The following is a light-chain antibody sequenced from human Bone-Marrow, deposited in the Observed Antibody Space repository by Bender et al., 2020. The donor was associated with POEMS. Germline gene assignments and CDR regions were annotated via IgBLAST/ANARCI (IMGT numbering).Light chain of an antibody. Sequence: QSALTQPASVSGSPGQSITISCTGTINDVGTYNLVSWYQQLPGKAPKLLIYEDTKRHSGSSDRFSGSKSGNTASLTISGLQGEDEADYYCYSYAGDIIAFGTGTTVTVL. V-gene: IGLV2-23*01. J-gene: IGLJ1*01. CDR2: EDT. CDR3: YSYAGDIIA. CDR1: INDVGTYNL.